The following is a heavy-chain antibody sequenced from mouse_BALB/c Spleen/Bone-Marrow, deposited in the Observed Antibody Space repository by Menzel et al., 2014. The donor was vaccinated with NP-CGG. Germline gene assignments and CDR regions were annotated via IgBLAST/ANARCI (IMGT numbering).Heavy chain of an antibody. J-gene: IGHJ2*01. D-gene: IGHD2-14*01. CDR1: GYTFTDYA. CDR2: ISTYYGDA. Sequence: GDGQMGPGVSVKISCKGSGYTFTDYAMHWVKQSHAKSLEWIGVISTYYGDASYNQKFKGKATMTVDKSSSTAYMELARLTSEDSAIYYCARSHYRYPYYFDYWGQGTTLTVSS. V-gene: IGHV1S137*01. CDR3: ARSHYRYPYYFDY.